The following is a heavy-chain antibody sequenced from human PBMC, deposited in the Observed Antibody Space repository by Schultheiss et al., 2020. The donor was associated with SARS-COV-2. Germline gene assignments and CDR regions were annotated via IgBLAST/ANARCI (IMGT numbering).Heavy chain of an antibody. V-gene: IGHV3-30*04. CDR3: ARDLVGATLDY. D-gene: IGHD1-26*01. Sequence: GGSLRLSCAASGFTFSSYAMSWVRQAPGKGLEWVAVISYDGSNKYYADSVKGRFTISIDNSKNTLYLQMNSLRAEDTAVYYCARDLVGATLDYWGQGTLVTVSS. CDR1: GFTFSSYA. CDR2: ISYDGSNK. J-gene: IGHJ4*02.